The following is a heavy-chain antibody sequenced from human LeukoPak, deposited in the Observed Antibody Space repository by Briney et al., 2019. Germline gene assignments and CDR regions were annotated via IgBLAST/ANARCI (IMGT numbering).Heavy chain of an antibody. CDR1: GGSISSYY. CDR3: AREGTYGWYNWFDP. J-gene: IGHJ5*02. V-gene: IGHV4-59*01. CDR2: MYRTGST. D-gene: IGHD6-19*01. Sequence: SETLSLTCTVSGGSISSYYWSWIRQPPGKGLEWIGYMYRTGSTNYNPSLRSRVTITPDTSKNQFSLRLTSVTAADTAVYYCAREGTYGWYNWFDPWGQGTLVTVSS.